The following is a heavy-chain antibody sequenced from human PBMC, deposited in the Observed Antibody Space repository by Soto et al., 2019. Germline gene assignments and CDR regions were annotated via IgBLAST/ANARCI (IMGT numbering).Heavy chain of an antibody. CDR3: ARPRHSAVADSFDF. J-gene: IGHJ4*02. D-gene: IGHD1-26*01. CDR1: GFIFRNYA. V-gene: IGHV3-30*04. CDR2: ISRDGSHK. Sequence: PGGSLRLSCAASGFIFRNYAIHWVRQAPGKGLEWVAVISRDGSHKYYLDSVKGRFTISRDNSKDTVNLLMNSLRDDDSAMYYCARPRHSAVADSFDFWGQGTLVTVSS.